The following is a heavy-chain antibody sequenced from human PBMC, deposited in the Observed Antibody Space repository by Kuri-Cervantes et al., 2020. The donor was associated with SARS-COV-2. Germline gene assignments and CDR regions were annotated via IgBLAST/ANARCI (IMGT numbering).Heavy chain of an antibody. CDR2: IIPIFAKA. J-gene: IGHJ4*02. D-gene: IGHD3-22*01. CDR1: GYTFSSYA. CDR3: ARGPGLSDSRGYYYFY. V-gene: IGHV1-69*13. Sequence: SVPVSCKASGYTFSSYAISWVRQAPGQGLEWMGGIIPIFAKANYAQKFQGRVTITADQSMGTAYMELSSLRSEDTAVYYFARGPGLSDSRGYYYFYWGQGTLVTVSS.